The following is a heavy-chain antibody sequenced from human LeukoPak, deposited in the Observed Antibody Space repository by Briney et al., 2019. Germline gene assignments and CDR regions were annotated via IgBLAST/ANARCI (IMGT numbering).Heavy chain of an antibody. CDR1: GFTFSSYG. J-gene: IGHJ3*02. CDR3: AKDLVRITMIVVVTDPDAFDI. V-gene: IGHV3-30*02. Sequence: GSLRLSCAASGFTFSSYGMHWVRQAPGKGLEWVAFIRYDGSNKYYADSVKGRFTISRDNSKNTLYLQMNSLRAEDTAVYYCAKDLVRITMIVVVTDPDAFDIWGQGTMVTVSS. D-gene: IGHD3-22*01. CDR2: IRYDGSNK.